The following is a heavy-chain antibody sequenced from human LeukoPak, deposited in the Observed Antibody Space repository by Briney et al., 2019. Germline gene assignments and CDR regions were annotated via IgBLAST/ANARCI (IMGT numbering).Heavy chain of an antibody. CDR3: ARHDYSNPRVDY. Sequence: SETLSLTCTVSGGSISSYYWSWVRQPLGKGLEWIGYISHSGRTNYNPSLRSRVTISVDTSKNQFSLKLSSVTAADTALYYCARHDYSNPRVDYWGQGTLVTVSS. CDR1: GGSISSYY. D-gene: IGHD4-11*01. V-gene: IGHV4-59*08. J-gene: IGHJ4*02. CDR2: ISHSGRT.